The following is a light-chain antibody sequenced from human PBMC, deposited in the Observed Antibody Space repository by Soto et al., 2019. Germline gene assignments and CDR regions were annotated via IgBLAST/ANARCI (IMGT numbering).Light chain of an antibody. CDR2: GAS. V-gene: IGKV3-20*01. CDR1: QSVSSSY. CDR3: QQYGSSLPYT. J-gene: IGKJ2*01. Sequence: EIVLTQSPGPLSLSPGSRATLSCRASQSVSSSYLAWYQQKPGQAPRLLIYGASSRATGIPDMFSGRGSGTDFTLTISRLEPDDCAVYYCQQYGSSLPYTFGQGTKLEIK.